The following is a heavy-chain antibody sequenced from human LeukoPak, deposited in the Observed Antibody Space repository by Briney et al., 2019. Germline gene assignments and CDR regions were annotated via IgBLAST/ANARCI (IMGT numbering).Heavy chain of an antibody. J-gene: IGHJ4*02. D-gene: IGHD5-18*01. Sequence: SETLSLACTVSGGSISNYNWSWIRLPPGKGLEWIGYIYYTGATYYNPSLKSRVTISLDTPKNQFSLKLNSVTAADAAVYYCARAGYSYGTGYYFDFWGQGALVTVSS. CDR3: ARAGYSYGTGYYFDF. V-gene: IGHV4-59*01. CDR2: IYYTGAT. CDR1: GGSISNYN.